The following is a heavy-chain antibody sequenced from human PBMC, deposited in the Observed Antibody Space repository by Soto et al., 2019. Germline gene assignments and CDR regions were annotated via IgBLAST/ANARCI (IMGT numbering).Heavy chain of an antibody. D-gene: IGHD2-2*01. V-gene: IGHV3-30-3*01. CDR3: GRCSSTSCHLGADY. CDR2: ISFDGNNK. Sequence: QVQLVESGGGVVQPGRSLRLSCAASGFTFSSYALHWVRQAPGRGLEWVALISFDGNNKYYANSVKGRFTISRDNSKNKLYLQMSSLRAEGTAVYYCGRCSSTSCHLGADYWGQGTLVTVSS. CDR1: GFTFSSYA. J-gene: IGHJ4*02.